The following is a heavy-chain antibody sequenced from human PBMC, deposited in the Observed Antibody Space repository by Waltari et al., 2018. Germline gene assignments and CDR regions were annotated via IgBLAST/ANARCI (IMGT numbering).Heavy chain of an antibody. D-gene: IGHD6-19*01. CDR2: MTRPGGGPPYANSP. V-gene: IGHV3-23*01. CDR3: AKGSGMDV. J-gene: IGHJ6*02. Sequence: LESGGGLVQPGGSLRLSCVASGFDFINSAMSWVRPTPEEGRSLVSTMTRPGGGPPYANSPYYADSVKGRFTISRDNSKNTIYLQMSSLGAEDTGVYYCAKGSGMDVWGQGTTVTVSS. CDR1: GFDFINSA.